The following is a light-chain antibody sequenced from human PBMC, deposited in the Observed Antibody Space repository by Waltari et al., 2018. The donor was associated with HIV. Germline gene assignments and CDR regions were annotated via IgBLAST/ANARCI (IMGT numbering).Light chain of an antibody. V-gene: IGKV2-28*01. Sequence: DIVMTQSPLSLPVTPGEPASMSCWSSQSLLYKNGKTYLNWYLQKPGQSPQVLIYLTSNRASGVLDRFSGSGSGTDFTLKISRVEAEDIGVYCMQALQSPWTFGQGTKLEIK. J-gene: IGKJ2*01. CDR3: MQALQSPWT. CDR1: QSLLYKNGKTY. CDR2: LTS.